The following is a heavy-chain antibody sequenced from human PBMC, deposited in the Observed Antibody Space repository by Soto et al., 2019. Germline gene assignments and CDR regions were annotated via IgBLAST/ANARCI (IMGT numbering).Heavy chain of an antibody. J-gene: IGHJ6*02. CDR2: IYYSGST. Sequence: SETLSLTCTVSGGSISSYYWSWIRQPPGKGLEWIGYIYYSGSTNYNPSLKSRVTISVDTSKNQFSLKLSSVTAADTAVYYCARQPQYYYDSSGYFEGYYYYGMDVWGQGTTVTVSS. CDR1: GGSISSYY. D-gene: IGHD3-22*01. CDR3: ARQPQYYYDSSGYFEGYYYYGMDV. V-gene: IGHV4-59*01.